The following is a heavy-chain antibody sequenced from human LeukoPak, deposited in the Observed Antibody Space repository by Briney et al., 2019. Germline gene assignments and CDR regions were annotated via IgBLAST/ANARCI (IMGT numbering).Heavy chain of an antibody. CDR2: FDPKDGET. CDR3: ATAGPLVRGVITTPFDY. D-gene: IGHD3-10*01. V-gene: IGHV1-24*01. J-gene: IGHJ4*02. Sequence: ASVKVSCKVSGYTLTELSMHWVRQAPGKGLEWMGGFDPKDGETIYAQKFQGRVTMTEDTSTDTAYMELSSLRSEDTAVYYCATAGPLVRGVITTPFDYWGQGTLVTVSS. CDR1: GYTLTELS.